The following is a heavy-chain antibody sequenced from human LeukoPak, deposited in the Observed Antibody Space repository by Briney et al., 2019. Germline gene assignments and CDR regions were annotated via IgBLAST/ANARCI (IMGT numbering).Heavy chain of an antibody. J-gene: IGHJ4*02. D-gene: IGHD5-24*01. CDR1: GFTFSSYE. CDR3: ARSGLREY. Sequence: PGGSLRLSCAASGFTFSSYEMNWVRQAPGKGLEWVSYLSSSGSTIYYADSVKGRFTVSRDNAKNSLYLQMNSLRAEDTAVYYCARSGLREYWGQGTLVTVSS. V-gene: IGHV3-48*03. CDR2: LSSSGSTI.